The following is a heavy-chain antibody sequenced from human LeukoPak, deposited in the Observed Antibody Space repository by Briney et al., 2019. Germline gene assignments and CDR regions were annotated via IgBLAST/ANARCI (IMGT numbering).Heavy chain of an antibody. V-gene: IGHV4-59*08. CDR1: GDSISSYY. Sequence: PSETLSLTYTVSGDSISSYYWSWIRQPPGKGLEWIGYIYYSGSTNYNPSLKSRVTISVDTSKNQFSLKLSSVTAADTAVYYCAGNIAAAGRGYWGQGTLVTVSS. J-gene: IGHJ4*02. CDR2: IYYSGST. D-gene: IGHD6-13*01. CDR3: AGNIAAAGRGY.